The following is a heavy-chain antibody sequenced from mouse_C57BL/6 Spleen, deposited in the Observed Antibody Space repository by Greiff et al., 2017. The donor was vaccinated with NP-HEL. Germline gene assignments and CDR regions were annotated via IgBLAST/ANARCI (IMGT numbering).Heavy chain of an antibody. V-gene: IGHV14-4*01. J-gene: IGHJ4*01. D-gene: IGHD1-1*01. CDR1: GFNIKDDY. CDR3: TTYDYYGSSYLPYAMDY. CDR2: IDPENGDT. Sequence: VQLQQSGAELVRPGASVKLSCTASGFNIKDDYMHWVKQRPEQGLEWIGWIDPENGDTEYASKFQGKATITADTSSNTAYLQLSSLTSEDTAVYYCTTYDYYGSSYLPYAMDYWGQGTSVTVSS.